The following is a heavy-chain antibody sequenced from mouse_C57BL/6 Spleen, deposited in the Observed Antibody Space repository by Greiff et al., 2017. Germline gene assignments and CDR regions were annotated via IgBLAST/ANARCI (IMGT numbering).Heavy chain of an antibody. J-gene: IGHJ4*01. D-gene: IGHD2-3*01. V-gene: IGHV2-6-1*01. CDR2: IWSDGST. Sequence: VKLVESGPGLVAPSQSLSITCTVSGFSLTSYGVHWVRQPPGKGLEWLVVIWSDGSTTYNSALKSRLSISKDNSKSQVFLKMNSLQTDDTAMYYCARHAYDGYSYYAMDYWGQGTSVTVSS. CDR1: GFSLTSYG. CDR3: ARHAYDGYSYYAMDY.